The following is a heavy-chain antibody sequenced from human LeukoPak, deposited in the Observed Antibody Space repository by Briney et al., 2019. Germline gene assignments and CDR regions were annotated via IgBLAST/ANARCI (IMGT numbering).Heavy chain of an antibody. CDR3: AKDLVGGRGTFDY. J-gene: IGHJ4*02. CDR1: GFTFSSYG. CDR2: IPYDGSNK. D-gene: IGHD1-26*01. V-gene: IGHV3-30*18. Sequence: GGSLRLSCAASGFTFSSYGMHWVRQAPGKGLEWVAVIPYDGSNKYYADSVKGRFTISRDNSKNTLYLQMNSLRAEDTAVYYCAKDLVGGRGTFDYWGQGTLVTVSS.